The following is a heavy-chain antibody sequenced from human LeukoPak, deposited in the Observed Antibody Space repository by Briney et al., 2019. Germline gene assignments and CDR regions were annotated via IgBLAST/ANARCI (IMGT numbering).Heavy chain of an antibody. Sequence: GGSLRLSCTASGFTFSDHAMHWVRQAPGKGLEWVTVISYHARDQFYADSVKGRFTVSRDNSRDTLYLQMNSLRAEDSAVYYCAAQPCINGICYLDYWGQGTLVTVSS. CDR2: ISYHARDQ. CDR3: AAQPCINGICYLDY. V-gene: IGHV3-30*04. D-gene: IGHD2-8*01. J-gene: IGHJ4*02. CDR1: GFTFSDHA.